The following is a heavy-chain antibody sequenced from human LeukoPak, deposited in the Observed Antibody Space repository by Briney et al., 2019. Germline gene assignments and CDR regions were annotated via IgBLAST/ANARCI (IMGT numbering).Heavy chain of an antibody. J-gene: IGHJ6*03. D-gene: IGHD3-16*01. Sequence: GGSLRLSCAASGFTFSSYGMHWVRQAQGKGLEWVAAIWYDGSNKYYADSVKGRFTISRDNSKNTLYLQMNSLRAEDTAVYCCARDLGPLTSYYMDVWGKGTTVTVSS. V-gene: IGHV3-33*01. CDR3: ARDLGPLTSYYMDV. CDR1: GFTFSSYG. CDR2: IWYDGSNK.